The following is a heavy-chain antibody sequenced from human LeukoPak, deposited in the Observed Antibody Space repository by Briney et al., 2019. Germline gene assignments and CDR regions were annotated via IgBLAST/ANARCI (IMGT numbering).Heavy chain of an antibody. CDR2: MNPNSGNT. D-gene: IGHD3-10*01. CDR1: GYTFTSYD. V-gene: IGHV1-8*01. J-gene: IGHJ5*02. CDR3: ARGYSSVNPSFWFDP. Sequence: ASVKVSCKASGYTFTSYDINWVRQATGQGLEWMGWMNPNSGNTGYAQKFQGRVTMTRNTSISTAYMELSSLRAEDTAVYYCARGYSSVNPSFWFDPWGQGTLVTVSS.